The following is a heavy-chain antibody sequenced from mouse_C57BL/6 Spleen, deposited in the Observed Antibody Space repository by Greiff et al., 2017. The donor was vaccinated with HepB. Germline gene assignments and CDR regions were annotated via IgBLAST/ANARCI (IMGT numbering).Heavy chain of an antibody. CDR1: GFSLTSYG. Sequence: VQLQESGPGLVQPSQSLSITCTVSGFSLTSYGVHWVRQSPGKGLEWLGVIWSGGSTDYNAAFISRLSISKDNSKSQVFFKMNSLQADDTAIYYCARNDGLYSSSYVEYFDVWGTGTTVTVSS. CDR3: ARNDGLYSSSYVEYFDV. D-gene: IGHD1-1*01. J-gene: IGHJ1*03. V-gene: IGHV2-2*01. CDR2: IWSGGST.